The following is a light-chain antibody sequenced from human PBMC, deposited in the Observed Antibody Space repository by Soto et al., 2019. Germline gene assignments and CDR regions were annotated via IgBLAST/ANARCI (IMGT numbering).Light chain of an antibody. CDR2: DVS. J-gene: IGKJ4*01. V-gene: IGKV3-11*01. CDR1: QNIGRY. Sequence: EIVLTQSPATLSLSPGERATLSCRASQNIGRYLAWYQQTPGQVPRLLIYDVSDRATGIPARFSGSGSGTDFTLTISRLEPEDFAVYFCQQRMSWPLTFGGGTKVESK. CDR3: QQRMSWPLT.